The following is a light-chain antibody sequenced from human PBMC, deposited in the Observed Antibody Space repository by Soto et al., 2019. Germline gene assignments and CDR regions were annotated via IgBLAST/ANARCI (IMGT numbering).Light chain of an antibody. Sequence: QSVLTQPASVSGSPGQSITISCTGTSSDVGGYNYVSWYQQHPGKAPKLMIYEVSKRPSRVSNRFSGSKSGNTASLTISGLQAEDEADYDCSSYTRSSTSYVFGTRTKLTVL. CDR3: SSYTRSSTSYV. V-gene: IGLV2-14*01. CDR2: EVS. CDR1: SSDVGGYNY. J-gene: IGLJ1*01.